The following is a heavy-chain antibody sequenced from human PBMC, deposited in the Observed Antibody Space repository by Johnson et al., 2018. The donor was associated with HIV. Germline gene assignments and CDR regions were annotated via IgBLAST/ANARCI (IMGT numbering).Heavy chain of an antibody. CDR3: ARDRGYWDAFDI. Sequence: VQLVESGGGLVQPGGSLRLSCAASGFIFSSYDMHWVRQATGKGLEWVSAIGTAGDTYYPGSVKGRFTISRDNAKNSLYLQMNSLRAEDTAVYYCARDRGYWDAFDIWGQGTMVTVSS. J-gene: IGHJ3*02. V-gene: IGHV3-13*01. CDR1: GFIFSSYD. CDR2: IGTAGDT. D-gene: IGHD3-22*01.